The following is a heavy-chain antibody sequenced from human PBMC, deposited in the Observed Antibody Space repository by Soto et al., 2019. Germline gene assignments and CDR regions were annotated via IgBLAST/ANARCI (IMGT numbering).Heavy chain of an antibody. D-gene: IGHD3-22*01. J-gene: IGHJ4*02. Sequence: EVQLVQSGAEVKKPGESLKISCKGSGYSFTSYWIGWVRQMPGKGLEWMGIIYPGDSDTRYSPSFQGQVTISADKSIRTAYLQWSSLKASDTAMYYCARSDYYDSSGYSGFDYWGQGTLVTVSS. CDR2: IYPGDSDT. CDR3: ARSDYYDSSGYSGFDY. CDR1: GYSFTSYW. V-gene: IGHV5-51*03.